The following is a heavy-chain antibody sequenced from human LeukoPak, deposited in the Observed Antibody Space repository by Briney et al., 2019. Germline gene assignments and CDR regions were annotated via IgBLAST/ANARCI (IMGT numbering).Heavy chain of an antibody. D-gene: IGHD2-15*01. Sequence: GASVKVSCKASGYTFTSCGISWVRQAPGQGLEWMGWISAYNGNRNYAQKLQGRVTMTTDTSTSTAYMELRSLTSDDPAAYYCARASGGGYCSGGSCFGNFSYSYYYYMDVSGKGTTVTISS. CDR1: GYTFTSCG. CDR3: ARASGGGYCSGGSCFGNFSYSYYYYMDV. CDR2: ISAYNGNR. J-gene: IGHJ6*03. V-gene: IGHV1-18*01.